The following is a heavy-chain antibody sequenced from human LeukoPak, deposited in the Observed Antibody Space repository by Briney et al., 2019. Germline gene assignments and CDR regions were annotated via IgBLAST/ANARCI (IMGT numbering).Heavy chain of an antibody. CDR1: GYTFTSYA. Sequence: ASVKVSCKASGYTFTSYAMHWVRQAPGQRLEWMGWINAGNGNTKYSQKFQGRVTITRDTSASTAYMELRSLRSDDTAVYYCARDISNIVVVPAAPYFDYWGQGTLVTVSS. CDR3: ARDISNIVVVPAAPYFDY. CDR2: INAGNGNT. J-gene: IGHJ4*02. D-gene: IGHD2-2*01. V-gene: IGHV1-3*01.